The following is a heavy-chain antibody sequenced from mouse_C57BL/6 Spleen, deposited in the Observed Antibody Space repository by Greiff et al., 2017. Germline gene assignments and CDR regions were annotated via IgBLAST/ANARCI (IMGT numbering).Heavy chain of an antibody. D-gene: IGHD1-1*01. CDR1: GYSITSGYY. CDR2: ISYDGSN. V-gene: IGHV3-6*01. Sequence: EVKLLESGPGLVKPSQSLSFTCSVTGYSITSGYYWNWIRQFPGNKLEWMGYISYDGSNNYNTSLKNRISITRDTSKNQFFLKLNSVTTEDTATNYCARRGDYGSSYAMDYWGQGTSVTVSS. J-gene: IGHJ4*01. CDR3: ARRGDYGSSYAMDY.